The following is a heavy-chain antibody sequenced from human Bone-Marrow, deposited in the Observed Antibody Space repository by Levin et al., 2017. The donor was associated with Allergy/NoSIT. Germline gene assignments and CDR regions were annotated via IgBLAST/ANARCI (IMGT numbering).Heavy chain of an antibody. CDR3: ARVPDPLYYNRPTDY. Sequence: ASVKVSCKASGYTFINYGITWVRQAPGQGLEWMGWISAYNGNTNYAQKFQGRVTMTTDTSTSTAYMDLRSLRSDDTAVYYCARVPDPLYYNRPTDYWGQGTLVTVSS. J-gene: IGHJ4*02. CDR1: GYTFINYG. CDR2: ISAYNGNT. D-gene: IGHD3-10*01. V-gene: IGHV1-18*01.